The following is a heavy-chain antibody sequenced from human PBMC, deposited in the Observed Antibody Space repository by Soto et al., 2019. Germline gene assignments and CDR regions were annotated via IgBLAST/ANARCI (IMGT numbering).Heavy chain of an antibody. D-gene: IGHD5-12*01. CDR3: AKDLSREVATTTKMYYHYGMDV. CDR2: ISYDGSNK. Sequence: PGGSLRLSCAASGFTFRGYVMHWVRQAPGKGLEWVAIISYDGSNKYYVNSVKGRFTISRDNSNNTLYLQMNSLRAEDTAIYYCAKDLSREVATTTKMYYHYGMDVWGQGTTVTVSS. CDR1: GFTFRGYV. V-gene: IGHV3-30*18. J-gene: IGHJ6*02.